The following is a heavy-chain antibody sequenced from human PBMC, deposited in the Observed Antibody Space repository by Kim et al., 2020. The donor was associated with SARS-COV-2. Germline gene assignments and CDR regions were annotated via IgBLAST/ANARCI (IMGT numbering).Heavy chain of an antibody. D-gene: IGHD5-18*01. V-gene: IGHV1-8*01. CDR3: ARGLGGYGGDVFPICSS. CDR2: MNPKSGDT. J-gene: IGHJ5*01. Sequence: ASVKVSCKASGFTFSNYDISWVRQATGQGLEWMGWMNPKSGDTRYAQKFQGRVSMTRDTSISTAYMVLRILPSDDPAVYFCARGLGGYGGDVFPICSSWG. CDR1: GFTFSNYD.